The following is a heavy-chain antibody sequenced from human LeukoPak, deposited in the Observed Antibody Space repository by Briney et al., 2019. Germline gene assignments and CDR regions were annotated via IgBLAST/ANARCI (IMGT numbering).Heavy chain of an antibody. J-gene: IGHJ4*02. CDR1: GFSFSGHW. Sequence: GGSLRLSCIASGFSFSGHWMHWARQLPGKGLVWVSRISPTGSTTSYADSVKGRFTVSRDNAKNTLYLQVNNLRAEDTAVYYCARGPNSNWSGLDFWGQGTLLTVSS. D-gene: IGHD6-6*01. CDR3: ARGPNSNWSGLDF. V-gene: IGHV3-74*01. CDR2: ISPTGSTT.